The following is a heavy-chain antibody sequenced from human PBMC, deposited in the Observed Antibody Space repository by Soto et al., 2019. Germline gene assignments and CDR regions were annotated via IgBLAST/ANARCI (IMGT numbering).Heavy chain of an antibody. CDR2: IYYSGST. CDR3: ARRTLLGAFDI. J-gene: IGHJ3*02. D-gene: IGHD3-10*01. V-gene: IGHV4-31*03. CDR1: GGSISSGGYY. Sequence: PSETLSLTCTVSGGSISSGGYYWSWIRQHPGKGLEWIGYIYYSGSTYYNPSLKSRVTISVDTSKNQFSLKLSSVTAADTAVYYCARRTLLGAFDIWGQGTMVTVSS.